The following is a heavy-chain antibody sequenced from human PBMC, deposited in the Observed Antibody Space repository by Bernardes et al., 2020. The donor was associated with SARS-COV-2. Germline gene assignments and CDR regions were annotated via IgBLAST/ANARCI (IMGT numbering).Heavy chain of an antibody. CDR2: IRSKAFGGTT. CDR3: ARDQYTSSWYGASHFDC. J-gene: IGHJ4*02. Sequence: GGSLRLSCTSSGFPFGDYTMSWFRQAPGKGLEWVGFIRSKAFGGTTEYAASVKGRFTISRDDSKSLAHLQMNNLKTEDTAMYYCARDQYTSSWYGASHFDCWGQGTLVTVSS. D-gene: IGHD6-13*01. CDR1: GFPFGDYT. V-gene: IGHV3-49*03.